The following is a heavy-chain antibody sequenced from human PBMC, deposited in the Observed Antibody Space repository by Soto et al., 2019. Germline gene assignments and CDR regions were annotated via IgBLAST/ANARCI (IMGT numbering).Heavy chain of an antibody. CDR2: ISGTGVRT. D-gene: IGHD1-7*01. Sequence: EVQLLDSGGGLVQPGGSLRLSCATSGFTFSSYAMTWVRQAPGKGLEWVSAISGTGVRTYHADSVKGRFTISRDKSKNTLYLQMNSLRVEDTAVYYCAKAKWNYEVDRAAIDYWGQGTLVTVSS. CDR3: AKAKWNYEVDRAAIDY. J-gene: IGHJ4*02. V-gene: IGHV3-23*01. CDR1: GFTFSSYA.